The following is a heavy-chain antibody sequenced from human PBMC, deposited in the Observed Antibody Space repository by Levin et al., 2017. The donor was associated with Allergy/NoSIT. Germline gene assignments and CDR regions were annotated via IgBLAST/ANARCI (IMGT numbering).Heavy chain of an antibody. CDR3: ARAWDY. CDR2: INSDGSTR. CDR1: GFKFSSYW. V-gene: IGHV3-74*01. J-gene: IGHJ4*02. Sequence: PTGGSLRLSCEVSGFKFSSYWMHWVRQAPGKGLEWVSRINSDGSTRDYADSVKGRFTISRDNAMNTLYLQMNSLRDEDTAVYYCARAWDYWGQGTLVTVSS.